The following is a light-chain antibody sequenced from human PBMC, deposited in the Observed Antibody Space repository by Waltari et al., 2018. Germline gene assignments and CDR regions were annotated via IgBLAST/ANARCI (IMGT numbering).Light chain of an antibody. J-gene: IGLJ2*01. CDR2: DNN. CDR3: GVWDSSLSAL. CDR1: SSNIGIYY. Sequence: QSVLTQPPSVSGDPGQRVTISFTGSSSNIGIYYVYWYQQFPGTAPKLLIYDNNKRPSGVSDRFSGSKSGTSASLTITGLQPGDEADYYCGVWDSSLSALFGGGTRLTVL. V-gene: IGLV1-51*01.